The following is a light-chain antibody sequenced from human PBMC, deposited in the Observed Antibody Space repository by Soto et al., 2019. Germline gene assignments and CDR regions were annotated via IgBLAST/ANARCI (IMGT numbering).Light chain of an antibody. CDR2: DAS. V-gene: IGKV1-5*01. Sequence: DIQMTQSPSTLSASVGDRVTITCRASQSISSWLAWYQQKPGKAPKLLIYDASSLESGVPSRFSGSGSGTEFTLTISRLQPDDCATYYCQQYNSYSYTFGQGTKLEIK. CDR1: QSISSW. J-gene: IGKJ2*01. CDR3: QQYNSYSYT.